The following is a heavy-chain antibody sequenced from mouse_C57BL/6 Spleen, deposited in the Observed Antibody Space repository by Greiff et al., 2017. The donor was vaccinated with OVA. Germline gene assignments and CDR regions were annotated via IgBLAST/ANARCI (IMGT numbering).Heavy chain of an antibody. Sequence: DVQLVESGGGLVQPGGSMKLSCAASGFTFSDAWMDWVRQSPEKGLEWVAEIRNKANNHATYYAESVKGRFTISRDDSKSSVYLQMSSLRAEDTGIYYCTRTTVDGYFDVWGTGTTVTVSS. CDR2: IRNKANNHAT. J-gene: IGHJ1*03. V-gene: IGHV6-6*01. D-gene: IGHD1-1*01. CDR1: GFTFSDAW. CDR3: TRTTVDGYFDV.